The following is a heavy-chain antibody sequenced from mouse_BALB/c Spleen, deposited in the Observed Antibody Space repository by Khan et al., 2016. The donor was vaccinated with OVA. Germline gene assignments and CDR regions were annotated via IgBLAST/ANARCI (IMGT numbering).Heavy chain of an antibody. V-gene: IGHV3-8*02. J-gene: IGHJ3*01. Sequence: EVKLLESGPSLVKPSQTLSLTCSVTGDSITSGYWNWIRKFPGNKLEYMGYMIYTGNTYYNPSLKSRISITRYTSKNQYYLQLNSVTTEDTATDYAASSTYRYAFVYWGQGTLVTVSA. CDR2: MIYTGNT. CDR3: ASSTYRYAFVY. D-gene: IGHD2-14*01. CDR1: GDSITSGY.